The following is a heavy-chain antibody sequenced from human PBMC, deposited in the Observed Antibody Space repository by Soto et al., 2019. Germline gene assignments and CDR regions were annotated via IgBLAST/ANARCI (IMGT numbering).Heavy chain of an antibody. CDR1: GFTFSNAW. Sequence: GSLRLSCAASGFTFSNAWMNWVRQAPGKGLEWVGRIKSKTDGGTTDYAAPVKGRFTISRDDSKNTLYLQMNSLKTEDTAVYYCTTGGGLLWFGESEVTELYYYYYYGMDVWGQGTTVTVSS. J-gene: IGHJ6*02. D-gene: IGHD3-10*01. CDR3: TTGGGLLWFGESEVTELYYYYYYGMDV. CDR2: IKSKTDGGTT. V-gene: IGHV3-15*07.